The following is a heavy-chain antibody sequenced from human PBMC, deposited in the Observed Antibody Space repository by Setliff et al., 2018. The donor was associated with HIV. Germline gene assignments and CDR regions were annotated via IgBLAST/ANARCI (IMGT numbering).Heavy chain of an antibody. J-gene: IGHJ4*02. CDR1: GYTFTNYW. V-gene: IGHV5-51*01. CDR2: IYPGDSDT. D-gene: IGHD2-21*02. CDR3: ARLSVVTATRIYYFDY. Sequence: PGESLKISCKGSGYTFTNYWIAWVRQMPGKGLEWMGIIYPGDSDTRYSPSFQGQVTISADESISTAYLQWSSLKASDTAMYFCARLSVVTATRIYYFDYWGQGTLVTVSS.